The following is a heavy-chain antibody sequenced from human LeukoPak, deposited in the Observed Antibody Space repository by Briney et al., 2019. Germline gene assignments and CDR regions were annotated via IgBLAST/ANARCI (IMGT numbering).Heavy chain of an antibody. V-gene: IGHV3-30*18. Sequence: GRSLRLSCAASGFPFNIYGMHWVRQAPGKGLEWVAVISYDGTNKFYADSVKGRFTISRDNSRNTVYLQVNRLRVEDTAVYYCAKDTGSARLDYWGQGTLVTVSS. CDR3: AKDTGSARLDY. J-gene: IGHJ4*02. D-gene: IGHD4-17*01. CDR1: GFPFNIYG. CDR2: ISYDGTNK.